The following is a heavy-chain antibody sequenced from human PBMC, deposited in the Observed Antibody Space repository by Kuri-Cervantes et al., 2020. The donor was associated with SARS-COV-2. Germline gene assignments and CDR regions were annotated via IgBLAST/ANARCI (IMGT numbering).Heavy chain of an antibody. J-gene: IGHJ4*02. CDR2: ISGNGIST. D-gene: IGHD6-19*01. CDR3: ARDARGWSYFDY. Sequence: LSLTCAASGFTFSDYYMNSVRQAPGQGLEWVSSISGNGISTYYADSVKGRFTISRDNAKNSLYLQMNSLRAEDTAVYYCARDARGWSYFDYWGQGTLVTVSS. V-gene: IGHV3-69-1*02. CDR1: GFTFSDYY.